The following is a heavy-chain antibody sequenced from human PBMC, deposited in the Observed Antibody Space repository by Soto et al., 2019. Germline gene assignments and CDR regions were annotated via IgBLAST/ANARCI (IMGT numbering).Heavy chain of an antibody. V-gene: IGHV4-34*01. CDR1: GGSFSGYY. CDR2: INHSGST. J-gene: IGHJ2*01. Sequence: PSETLSLTCAVYGGSFSGYYWSWIRQPPGKGLEWIGEINHSGSTNYNPSLKSRVTISVDTSKNQFSLKLSSVTAADTAVYYCARGRVVGRGVIITNSRYFDLWGRGTLVTVSS. D-gene: IGHD3-10*01. CDR3: ARGRVVGRGVIITNSRYFDL.